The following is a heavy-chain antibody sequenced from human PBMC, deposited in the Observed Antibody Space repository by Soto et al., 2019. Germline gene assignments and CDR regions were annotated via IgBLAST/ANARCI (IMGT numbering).Heavy chain of an antibody. CDR2: ISGSGGST. Sequence: GGSLRLSCAASGFTFSSYAMSWVRQAPGKGLEWVSAISGSGGSTYYADSVKGRFTISRDNSKNTLYLQMNSQRAEDTAVYYCAKGLPYYYDSSGYCAPGAFDIWGQGTMVTVSS. D-gene: IGHD3-22*01. V-gene: IGHV3-23*01. CDR3: AKGLPYYYDSSGYCAPGAFDI. CDR1: GFTFSSYA. J-gene: IGHJ3*02.